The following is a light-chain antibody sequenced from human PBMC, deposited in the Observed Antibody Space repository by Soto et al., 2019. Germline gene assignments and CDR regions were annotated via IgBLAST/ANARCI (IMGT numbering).Light chain of an antibody. CDR2: DVA. Sequence: QSALTQPRSVSGSPGQSVTISCTGTGNDVGAYNYVSWYQQHPGRPPKLMIYDVASWPSGVPDRFSGSKSGNTASLTISGLQAEDEADYFCCSYAGGYTFLFGTGTKVTVL. J-gene: IGLJ1*01. V-gene: IGLV2-11*01. CDR3: CSYAGGYTFL. CDR1: GNDVGAYNY.